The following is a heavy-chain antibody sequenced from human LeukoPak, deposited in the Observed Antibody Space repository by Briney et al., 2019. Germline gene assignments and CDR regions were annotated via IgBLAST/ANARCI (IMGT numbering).Heavy chain of an antibody. J-gene: IGHJ4*02. Sequence: GSLRLSCAASGFTFSSYWMNWVRQAPGKGPEWVAFIRYDGSNEFYADSVKGRFTISRDNSKNTLYLQMKSLRAEDTAVYYCAKESESYDSSGSTFDYWGQGTLVTVSS. D-gene: IGHD3-22*01. CDR2: IRYDGSNE. V-gene: IGHV3-30*02. CDR1: GFTFSSYW. CDR3: AKESESYDSSGSTFDY.